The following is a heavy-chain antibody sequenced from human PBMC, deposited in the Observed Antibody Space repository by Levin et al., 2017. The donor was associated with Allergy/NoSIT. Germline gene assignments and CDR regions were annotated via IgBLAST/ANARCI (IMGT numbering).Heavy chain of an antibody. CDR3: AKPPWRGGGMRMVYFDY. J-gene: IGHJ4*02. Sequence: GGSLRLSCAASGFTFSSYGMHWVRQAPGKGLEWVAVISYDGSNKYYADSVKGRFTISRDNSKNTLYLQMNSLRAEDTAVYYCAKPPWRGGGMRMVYFDYWGQGTLVTVSS. CDR1: GFTFSSYG. D-gene: IGHD1-26*01. CDR2: ISYDGSNK. V-gene: IGHV3-30*18.